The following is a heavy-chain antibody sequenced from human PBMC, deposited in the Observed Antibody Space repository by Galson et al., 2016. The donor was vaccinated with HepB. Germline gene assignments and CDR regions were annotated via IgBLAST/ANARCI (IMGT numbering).Heavy chain of an antibody. V-gene: IGHV4-59*01. CDR3: ARGGYGYSYGYIDY. J-gene: IGHJ4*02. Sequence: ETLSLTCTVSGGSISGYYWSWIRQSPGKGLEWNGHIYYSGSTTYNPSLKSRVTISIDTSKNQFSLKLRSVTAADTAVYYCARGGYGYSYGYIDYWGQGTLVTVSS. CDR2: IYYSGST. CDR1: GGSISGYY. D-gene: IGHD5-18*01.